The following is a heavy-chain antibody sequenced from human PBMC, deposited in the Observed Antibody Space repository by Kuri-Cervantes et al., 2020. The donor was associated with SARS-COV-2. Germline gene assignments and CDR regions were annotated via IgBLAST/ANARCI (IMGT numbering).Heavy chain of an antibody. D-gene: IGHD1-26*01. CDR1: GFTFSSYA. J-gene: IGHJ4*02. Sequence: GESLKISCAASGFTFSSYAMSWVRQAPGKGLEWVSAISGSGGSTYYADSVKGRFTISRDNSKNTLYLQMNSLRAEDTAVYYCAKDLSGSYYFDYWGQGTLGTVSS. V-gene: IGHV3-23*01. CDR3: AKDLSGSYYFDY. CDR2: ISGSGGST.